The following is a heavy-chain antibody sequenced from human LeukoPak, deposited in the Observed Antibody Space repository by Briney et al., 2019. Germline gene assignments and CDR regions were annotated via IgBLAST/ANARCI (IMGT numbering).Heavy chain of an antibody. CDR2: INSDGSST. CDR1: GFTFSSYS. J-gene: IGHJ4*02. V-gene: IGHV3-74*01. CDR3: AKAPVTSCRGAFCYPFDY. D-gene: IGHD2-15*01. Sequence: GGSLRLSCAASGFTFSSYSMNWVRQAPGKGLEWVSRINSDGSSTNYADSVKGRFTVSRDNAKNTLYLQMNSLRAEDAAVYYCAKAPVTSCRGAFCYPFDYWGQGTLVTVSS.